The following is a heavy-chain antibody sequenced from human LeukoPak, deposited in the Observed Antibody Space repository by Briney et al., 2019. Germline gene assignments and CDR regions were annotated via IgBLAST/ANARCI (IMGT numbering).Heavy chain of an antibody. CDR1: GDSISSYY. Sequence: NPSETLSLTCTVSGDSISSYYWSWIRQPPGKGLEWIGYIYYSGTTNYNPSLKSRVTISVDTSKNQFSLKLSSVTAADTAVYYCARRRPAHDAFDIWGQGTLVIVSS. CDR3: ARRRPAHDAFDI. J-gene: IGHJ3*02. V-gene: IGHV4-59*01. CDR2: IYYSGTT. D-gene: IGHD2-2*01.